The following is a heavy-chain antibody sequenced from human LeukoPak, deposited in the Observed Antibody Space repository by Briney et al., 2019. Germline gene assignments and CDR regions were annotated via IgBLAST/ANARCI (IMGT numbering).Heavy chain of an antibody. CDR3: AREGVKYCSSTSCPPHDAFDI. J-gene: IGHJ3*02. Sequence: GGSLRLSCAASGFTVSSNYISWVRQAPGKGLEWVSSISSSSSYIYYADSVKGRFTISRDNAKNSLYLQMNSLRAEDTAVYYCAREGVKYCSSTSCPPHDAFDIWGQGTMVTVSS. D-gene: IGHD2-2*01. CDR1: GFTVSSNY. CDR2: ISSSSSYI. V-gene: IGHV3-21*01.